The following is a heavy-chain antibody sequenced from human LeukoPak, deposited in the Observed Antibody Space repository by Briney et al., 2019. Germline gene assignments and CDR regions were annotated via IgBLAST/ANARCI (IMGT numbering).Heavy chain of an antibody. D-gene: IGHD2-21*02. J-gene: IGHJ4*02. Sequence: PAETLSLTCTVCGGSISNYYWSWLREPPGKGLEWIGYIYYSGRTNYNPSLKSRVTISMDTSKNHFSLTLSSVTAADTALYYCARGAERLTATPFDYWGQGTLITVSS. V-gene: IGHV4-59*01. CDR2: IYYSGRT. CDR1: GGSISNYY. CDR3: ARGAERLTATPFDY.